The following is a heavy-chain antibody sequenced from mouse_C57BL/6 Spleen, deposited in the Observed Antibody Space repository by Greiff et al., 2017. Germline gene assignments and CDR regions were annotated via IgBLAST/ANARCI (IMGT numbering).Heavy chain of an antibody. Sequence: EVQLQQSGPVLVKPGASVKMSCKASGYTFTDYYMNWVKQSHGKSLEWIGVINPYNGGTSYNQKFKGKATLTVDKSSSTAYMELNSLTSEDSAVXYCARWTTVVAGGYWGKGTTLTVSS. D-gene: IGHD1-1*01. CDR3: ARWTTVVAGGY. V-gene: IGHV1-19*01. J-gene: IGHJ2*01. CDR2: INPYNGGT. CDR1: GYTFTDYY.